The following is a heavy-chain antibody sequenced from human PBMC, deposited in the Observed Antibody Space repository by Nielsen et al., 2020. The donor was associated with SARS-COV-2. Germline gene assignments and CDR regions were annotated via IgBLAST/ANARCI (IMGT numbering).Heavy chain of an antibody. J-gene: IGHJ6*02. CDR1: GFTFSSYE. CDR2: ISSSGSTI. CDR3: ARDIVARYYYYGMEV. Sequence: GGSLRLSCAASGFTFSSYEMNWVRQAPGKGLEWVSYISSSGSTIYYADSVKGRFTISRDNAKNSLYLQMNSLRAEDTAVYYCARDIVARYYYYGMEVWGQGTTVTVSS. V-gene: IGHV3-48*03. D-gene: IGHD5-12*01.